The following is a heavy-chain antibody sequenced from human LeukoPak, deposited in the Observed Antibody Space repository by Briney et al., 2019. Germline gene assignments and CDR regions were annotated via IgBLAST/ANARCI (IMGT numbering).Heavy chain of an antibody. V-gene: IGHV3-23*01. CDR2: ISGSGGST. CDR3: ARDRSGSYLDY. CDR1: GFTFSSYA. Sequence: GGSLRLSCAASGFTFSSYAMSWVRQAPGKGLEWVSAISGSGGSTYYADSVKGRFTISRDNSKNTLYLQMSSLRAEDTAVYYCARDRSGSYLDYWGQGTLVTVSS. D-gene: IGHD1-26*01. J-gene: IGHJ4*02.